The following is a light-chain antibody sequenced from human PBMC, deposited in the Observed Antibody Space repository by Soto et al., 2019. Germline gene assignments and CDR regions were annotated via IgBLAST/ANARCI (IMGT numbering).Light chain of an antibody. CDR3: QQYTDWPHT. V-gene: IGKV3-20*01. Sequence: EIVLTQSPGTLSLSPGERATLSCRASQSVSSNYLAWYQHKPGQAPRLLIYGASSRATGIPDRFSGGGSGTDFSLTISSLQSEDFAVYYCQQYTDWPHTFGQGTKLEIK. CDR2: GAS. CDR1: QSVSSNY. J-gene: IGKJ2*01.